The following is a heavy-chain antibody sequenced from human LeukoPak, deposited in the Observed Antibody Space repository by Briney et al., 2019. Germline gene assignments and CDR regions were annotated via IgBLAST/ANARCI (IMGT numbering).Heavy chain of an antibody. CDR2: IKQDGGEK. CDR3: ARDNPPDY. J-gene: IGHJ4*02. Sequence: HPGGSLRLSCVASGFTFSSSWMSWVRQAPGKGLEWVANIKQDGGEKSYVESVRGRFTISRDNAKNSLYLQLNSLRAEDTALYYCARDNPPDYWGQGTLVTVSS. CDR1: GFTFSSSW. V-gene: IGHV3-7*03.